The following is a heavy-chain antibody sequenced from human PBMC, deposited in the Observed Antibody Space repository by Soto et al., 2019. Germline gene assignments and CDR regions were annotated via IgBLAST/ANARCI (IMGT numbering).Heavy chain of an antibody. V-gene: IGHV1-18*04. CDR3: ARGLGPYDSSGYYYY. Sequence: ASVKVSCKASGYTFTGYYMHWVRQAPGQGLEWMGWISAYNGNTNYAQKLQGRVTMTTDTSTSTAYMELRSLRSDDTAVYYCARGLGPYDSSGYYYYWGQGTLVTVSS. CDR2: ISAYNGNT. J-gene: IGHJ4*02. D-gene: IGHD3-22*01. CDR1: GYTFTGYY.